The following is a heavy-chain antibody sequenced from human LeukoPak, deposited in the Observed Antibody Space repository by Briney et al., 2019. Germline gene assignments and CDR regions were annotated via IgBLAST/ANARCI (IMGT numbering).Heavy chain of an antibody. J-gene: IGHJ3*02. V-gene: IGHV3-20*04. Sequence: GGSLRLSCAASGFTFEDYGMSWVRQAPGKGLEWVSGINWNGGSTGYADSVKGRFTISRDNAKNSLYLQMNSLRAEDTALYYCARDRGSTVADAFDIWGQGTMVTVSS. CDR1: GFTFEDYG. D-gene: IGHD4-23*01. CDR3: ARDRGSTVADAFDI. CDR2: INWNGGST.